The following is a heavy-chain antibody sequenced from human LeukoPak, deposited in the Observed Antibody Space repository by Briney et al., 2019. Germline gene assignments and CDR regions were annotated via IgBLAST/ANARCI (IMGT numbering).Heavy chain of an antibody. J-gene: IGHJ4*02. Sequence: GGSLRLSCAASGFTFSSYAMAWVRQSPGKGLEWVTCITGDGEYTYHTDSVKGRFTISRDNSKNTLYVQMNSLRAEDTAVYYCAKGTLGSCSGGSCYPLDYWGQGTLVTVSS. CDR3: AKGTLGSCSGGSCYPLDY. V-gene: IGHV3-23*01. CDR2: ITGDGEYT. D-gene: IGHD2-15*01. CDR1: GFTFSSYA.